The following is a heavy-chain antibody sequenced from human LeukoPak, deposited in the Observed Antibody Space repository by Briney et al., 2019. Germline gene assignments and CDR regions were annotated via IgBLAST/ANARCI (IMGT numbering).Heavy chain of an antibody. Sequence: GRSLRLSCAASGFTFSSYAMHWVRQAPGKGLEWVAVISYDGSNKYYADSVKGRFTISRDNSKNTLYLQMNSLRAEDTAMYYCARDHPPNYGDSRMGSYFDYWGQGTLVTVSS. J-gene: IGHJ4*02. CDR2: ISYDGSNK. V-gene: IGHV3-30*04. D-gene: IGHD4-17*01. CDR3: ARDHPPNYGDSRMGSYFDY. CDR1: GFTFSSYA.